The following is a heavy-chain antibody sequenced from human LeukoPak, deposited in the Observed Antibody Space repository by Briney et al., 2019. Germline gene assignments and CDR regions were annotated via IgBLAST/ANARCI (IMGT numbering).Heavy chain of an antibody. D-gene: IGHD3-16*02. Sequence: GGSLRLSCAASGFTFSDYYMSWIRQAPGKGLEWVSYISSSGSTIYYADSVKGRFTISRDNAKNSLYLQMNSLRAEDTAVCYCARVYRIGYFDYWGQGTLVTVSS. J-gene: IGHJ4*02. CDR2: ISSSGSTI. CDR1: GFTFSDYY. CDR3: ARVYRIGYFDY. V-gene: IGHV3-11*04.